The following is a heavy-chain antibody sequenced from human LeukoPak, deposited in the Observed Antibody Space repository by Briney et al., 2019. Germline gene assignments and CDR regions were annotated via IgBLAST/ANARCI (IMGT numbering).Heavy chain of an antibody. Sequence: GSLRPPCAAFGFTFHKFLMGWIRPAPGKGLEGVSYLNSNGGKIHYVDSVRGRFTISRDNAKNSLYLQMDTLGAGDTAVYYCARDKGVYDTSGSLFVFGGQGTLVTVSS. CDR2: LNSNGGKI. J-gene: IGHJ4*02. CDR1: GFTFHKFL. CDR3: ARDKGVYDTSGSLFVF. D-gene: IGHD3-22*01. V-gene: IGHV3-11*01.